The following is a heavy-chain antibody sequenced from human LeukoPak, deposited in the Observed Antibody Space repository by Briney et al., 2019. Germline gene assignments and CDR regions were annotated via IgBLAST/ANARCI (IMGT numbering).Heavy chain of an antibody. J-gene: IGHJ4*02. CDR2: IYSDNT. D-gene: IGHD4/OR15-4a*01. V-gene: IGHV3-53*01. CDR3: ARRAGAYSHPYDY. Sequence: GGSLRLSCTVSGFTVSSNSMSWVRQSPGKGLEWVSFIYSDNTHYSDSVKGRFTISRDNSKNTLYLQMNSLRAEDTAVYYCARRAGAYSHPYDYWGQGTLVTVSS. CDR1: GFTVSSNS.